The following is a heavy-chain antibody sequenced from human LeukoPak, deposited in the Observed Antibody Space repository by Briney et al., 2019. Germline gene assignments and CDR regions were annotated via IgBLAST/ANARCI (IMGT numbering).Heavy chain of an antibody. CDR3: AKDRIFTAGAGAFDI. J-gene: IGHJ3*02. V-gene: IGHV3-23*01. CDR1: GFTFSSYA. CDR2: ISDSGGAT. Sequence: PGGSLRLSCTASGFTFSSYAMSWVRQAPGRGLEWVSAISDSGGATYYADSVKGRFTTSRDNSRSALYLQMNSLRAEDTAVYYCAKDRIFTAGAGAFDIWGQGTMVTLSS. D-gene: IGHD6-13*01.